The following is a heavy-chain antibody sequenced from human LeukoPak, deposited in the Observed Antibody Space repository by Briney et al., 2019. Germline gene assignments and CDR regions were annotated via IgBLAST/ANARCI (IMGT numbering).Heavy chain of an antibody. V-gene: IGHV3-30*03. J-gene: IGHJ6*02. Sequence: GRSLRLSCAASGFTFSAYGMHWVRQAPGKGLEWVAVISYDGSNKYYADSVKGRFTISRDNSKNTLHLQMNSLRAEDTAVYYCARARVVPAAYHGYYYYYGMDVWGQGTTVTVSS. CDR3: ARARVVPAAYHGYYYYYGMDV. CDR2: ISYDGSNK. D-gene: IGHD2-2*01. CDR1: GFTFSAYG.